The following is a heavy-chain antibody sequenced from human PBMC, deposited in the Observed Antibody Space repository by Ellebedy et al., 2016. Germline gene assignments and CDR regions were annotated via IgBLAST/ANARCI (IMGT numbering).Heavy chain of an antibody. V-gene: IGHV1-46*01. CDR2: INPGGGSS. Sequence: ASVKVSCKASGYIFTSYYIHWVRQAPGGGLEWVGRINPGGGSSTYAQNFQGRVTMTRDTPNSTVNMELSSLRSEDTAVYYCAREAGLGYFDYWGQGTLVTVSS. CDR3: AREAGLGYFDY. J-gene: IGHJ4*02. CDR1: GYIFTSYY. D-gene: IGHD3-16*01.